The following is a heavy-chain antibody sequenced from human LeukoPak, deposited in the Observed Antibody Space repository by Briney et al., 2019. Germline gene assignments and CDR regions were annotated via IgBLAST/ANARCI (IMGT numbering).Heavy chain of an antibody. J-gene: IGHJ4*02. CDR1: GYTFTNYP. V-gene: IGHV7-4-1*02. CDR3: ARDSYCSAGTCYSRVGY. CDR2: IDTNTGKP. D-gene: IGHD2-15*01. Sequence: ASVKVSCKASGYTFTNYPMNWVRQAPGQGLEWMGWIDTNTGKPTYAQGFTGRFVISLDTPVTTAYLQISSLKGEDTAVYYCARDSYCSAGTCYSRVGYWGQGTLVIVSS.